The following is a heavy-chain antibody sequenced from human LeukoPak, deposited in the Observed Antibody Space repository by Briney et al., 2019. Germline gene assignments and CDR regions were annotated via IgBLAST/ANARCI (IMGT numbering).Heavy chain of an antibody. CDR3: ARLAGTLTIRYCSSTSCSNWFDP. D-gene: IGHD2-2*01. Sequence: GESLKISCKGSGYSFTSYWIGWVRQMPGKGLEWMGIIYPGDSDTRYSPSFQGQVTISADKSISTAYLQWSSLKASDTAMYYCARLAGTLTIRYCSSTSCSNWFDPWGQGTLVTVSS. CDR1: GYSFTSYW. V-gene: IGHV5-51*01. CDR2: IYPGDSDT. J-gene: IGHJ5*02.